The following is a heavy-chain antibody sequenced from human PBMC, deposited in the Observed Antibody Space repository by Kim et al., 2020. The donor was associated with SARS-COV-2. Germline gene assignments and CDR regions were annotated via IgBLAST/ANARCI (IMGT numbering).Heavy chain of an antibody. J-gene: IGHJ3*02. CDR2: ISSSSSYI. Sequence: GGSLRLSCAASGFTFSSYSMNWVRQAPGKGLEWVSSISSSSSYIYYADSVKGRFTISRDNAKNSLYLQMNSLRAEDTAVYYCARDARSTSSWYKDDAFDIWGQGTMVTVSS. CDR3: ARDARSTSSWYKDDAFDI. CDR1: GFTFSSYS. V-gene: IGHV3-21*01. D-gene: IGHD6-13*01.